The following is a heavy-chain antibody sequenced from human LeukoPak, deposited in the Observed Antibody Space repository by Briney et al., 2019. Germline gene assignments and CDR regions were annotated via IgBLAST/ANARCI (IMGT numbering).Heavy chain of an antibody. J-gene: IGHJ4*02. D-gene: IGHD6-13*01. CDR1: GYIFTSYW. V-gene: IGHV5-51*01. Sequence: GESLQISCKGSGYIFTSYWIGWVRQMPGKGLEWMGIIYPGDSDTRYSPSFQGQVTISVDKSITTAYLQWSSLKASDTAMYYCARRMGTRTHGYYFDSWGQGSLVTVSS. CDR3: ARRMGTRTHGYYFDS. CDR2: IYPGDSDT.